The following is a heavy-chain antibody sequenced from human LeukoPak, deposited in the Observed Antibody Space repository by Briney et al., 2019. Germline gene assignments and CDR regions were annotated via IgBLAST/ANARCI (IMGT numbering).Heavy chain of an antibody. CDR1: RFTFSNYS. CDR2: ITSSTSTI. V-gene: IGHV3-48*04. Sequence: GGSLRLSCAVSRFTFSNYSMNWVRQAPGKGLEWISYITSSTSTIYCADSVRGRFTISRDNAKNSLFLQMNSLRAEDTAVYYCARDMGWDSRLVTTTLSDYCG. J-gene: IGHJ4*01. D-gene: IGHD1-1*01. CDR3: ARDMGWDSRLVTTTLSDY.